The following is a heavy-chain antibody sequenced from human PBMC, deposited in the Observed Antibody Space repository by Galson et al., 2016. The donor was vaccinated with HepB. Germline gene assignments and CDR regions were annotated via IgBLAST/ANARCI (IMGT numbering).Heavy chain of an antibody. Sequence: SLRLSCAASGFIFSDYYMNWIRQAPGKGLEWVSYTPGSGSYEYYADSVRGRFAISRDNARNAVFLQMNSLRAEDTAFYYGVSAAYKNGYRYFDQWGQGTLVTVSS. CDR2: TPGSGSYE. CDR1: GFIFSDYY. J-gene: IGHJ4*02. CDR3: VSAAYKNGYRYFDQ. V-gene: IGHV3-11*04. D-gene: IGHD5-24*01.